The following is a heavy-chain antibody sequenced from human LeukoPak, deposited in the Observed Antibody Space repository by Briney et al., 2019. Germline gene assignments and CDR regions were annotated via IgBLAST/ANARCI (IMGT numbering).Heavy chain of an antibody. V-gene: IGHV5-51*01. CDR3: ARWGVLSDILTGYDY. CDR1: GYSLTSYW. D-gene: IGHD3-9*01. CDR2: IYPGDSDT. Sequence: PGESLKISCKGSGYSLTSYWIGWVRQMPGKGLEWMGIIYPGDSDTRYSPSFQGQVTISADKSISTAYLQWSSLKASDTAMYYCARWGVLSDILTGYDYWGQGTLVTVSS. J-gene: IGHJ4*02.